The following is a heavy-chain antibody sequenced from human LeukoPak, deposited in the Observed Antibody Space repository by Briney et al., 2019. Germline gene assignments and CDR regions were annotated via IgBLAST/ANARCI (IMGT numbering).Heavy chain of an antibody. V-gene: IGHV3-30*04. J-gene: IGHJ4*02. CDR1: GFTFSSYA. D-gene: IGHD6-13*01. CDR3: ARENEKIAAAFDY. CDR2: ISYDGSNK. Sequence: PGRSLRLSCAASGFTFSSYAMHWVRQAPGKGLEWVAVISYDGSNKYYADSVKGRFTISRDNSKNTLYLQMNSLRAEDTAAYYCARENEKIAAAFDYWGQGTLVTVSS.